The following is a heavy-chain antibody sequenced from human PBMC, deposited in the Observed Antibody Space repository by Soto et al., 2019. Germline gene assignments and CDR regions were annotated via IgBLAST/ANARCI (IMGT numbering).Heavy chain of an antibody. D-gene: IGHD4-17*01. CDR2: ISANGYRT. Sequence: GGSLRLSCAASGFTFSSYAMHWVRQTAGKGLEWVSTISANGYRTYYADSVKGRFTISRDNSRNTLSLQMNSLSAGDTAVYYCAKAYNSDYGAYFDSWGQGALVTVSS. CDR3: AKAYNSDYGAYFDS. V-gene: IGHV3-23*01. J-gene: IGHJ4*02. CDR1: GFTFSSYA.